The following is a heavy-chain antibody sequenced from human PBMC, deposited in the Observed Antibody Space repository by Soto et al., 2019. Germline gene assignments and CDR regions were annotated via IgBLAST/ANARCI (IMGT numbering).Heavy chain of an antibody. Sequence: GGSLRLSCAASGFTFSSYSMNWVRQAPGKGLEWVSSISSSSYIYYADSVKGRFTISRDNAKNSLYLQMNSLRAEDTAVYYCAAAPEYCSGGSCYLNWFDPWGQGTLVTVSS. CDR2: ISSSSYI. V-gene: IGHV3-21*01. CDR1: GFTFSSYS. CDR3: AAAPEYCSGGSCYLNWFDP. J-gene: IGHJ5*02. D-gene: IGHD2-15*01.